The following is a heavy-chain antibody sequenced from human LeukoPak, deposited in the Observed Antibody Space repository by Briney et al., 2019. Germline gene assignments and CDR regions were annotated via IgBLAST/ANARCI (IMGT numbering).Heavy chain of an antibody. Sequence: ASVTVSCKVSGYTLTELSMHWVRQAPGKGREWMGGFDPEDGETIYAQKFQGRVTMTEDTSTDTAYMELSSLRSEDTAVYYCATPLGIAAALDYWGQGTLVTVSS. CDR2: FDPEDGET. V-gene: IGHV1-24*01. D-gene: IGHD6-13*01. J-gene: IGHJ4*02. CDR1: GYTLTELS. CDR3: ATPLGIAAALDY.